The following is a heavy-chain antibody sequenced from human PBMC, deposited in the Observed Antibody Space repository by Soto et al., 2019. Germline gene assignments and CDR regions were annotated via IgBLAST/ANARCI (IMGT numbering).Heavy chain of an antibody. CDR1: RFTSGYYA. Sequence: GGSLRLSCAASRFTSGYYAMSWVRQAPGKGLEWVSTISSSGEKTHDADSVRGRFIFSSDNYSNTLALQMNSLRVDDTAIYYCVGWVSSLFDSWGQGTLVTVSS. CDR2: ISSSGEKT. CDR3: VGWVSSLFDS. J-gene: IGHJ4*01. V-gene: IGHV3-23*01. D-gene: IGHD6-13*01.